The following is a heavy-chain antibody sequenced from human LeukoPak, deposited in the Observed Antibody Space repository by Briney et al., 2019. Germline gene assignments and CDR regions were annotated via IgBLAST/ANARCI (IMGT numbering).Heavy chain of an antibody. Sequence: ASVKVSCKASGYTFISYGIGWVRQAPGQGLEWMGWISVYNGKPNYAQKFQGRVTMSTDTSTSTAYMELRSLRSDDTAVYYCARNGDYVPYFDYWGQGTLVTVSS. CDR2: ISVYNGKP. CDR1: GYTFISYG. D-gene: IGHD4-17*01. CDR3: ARNGDYVPYFDY. V-gene: IGHV1-18*01. J-gene: IGHJ4*02.